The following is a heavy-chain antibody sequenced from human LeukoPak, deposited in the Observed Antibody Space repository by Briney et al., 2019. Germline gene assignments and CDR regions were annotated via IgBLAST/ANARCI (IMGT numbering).Heavy chain of an antibody. CDR3: ARLRDEADGGWFDP. CDR1: GGSFSGYY. CDR2: INHSGST. V-gene: IGHV4-34*01. D-gene: IGHD4-23*01. J-gene: IGHJ5*02. Sequence: SETLSLTCAVYGGSFSGYYWSWIRQPPGKGLEWIGEINHSGSTNYNPSLKSRVTISVDTSKNQFSLKLSSVTAADTAVYYCARLRDEADGGWFDPWGQGTLVTVSS.